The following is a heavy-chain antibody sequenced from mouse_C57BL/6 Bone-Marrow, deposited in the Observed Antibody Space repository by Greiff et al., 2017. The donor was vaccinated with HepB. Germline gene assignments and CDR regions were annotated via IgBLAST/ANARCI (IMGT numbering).Heavy chain of an antibody. CDR2: ISDDGSST. J-gene: IGHJ2*01. Sequence: EVQRVESGGGLVKPGGSLKLSCAASGFSFSSYAMSWVRQTPEKRLEWVATISDDGSSTYYPDNVKGRFTISRDNAKNKLYLQMSHLKSEDTAIYYCVRVFRDYDYDVLYDFGDWGKTITLSVAS. CDR3: VRVFRDYDYDVLYDFGD. D-gene: IGHD2-4*01. V-gene: IGHV5-4*01. CDR1: GFSFSSYA.